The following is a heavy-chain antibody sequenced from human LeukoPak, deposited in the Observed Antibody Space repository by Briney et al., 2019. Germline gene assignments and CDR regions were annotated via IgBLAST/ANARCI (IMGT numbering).Heavy chain of an antibody. CDR3: AKGRYQLSQSGGYFDY. CDR1: GFTFSSYG. V-gene: IGHV3-33*06. Sequence: GGSLRLSCAASGFTFSSYGMHWVRQAPGKGLEWVAVIWYDGSNKDYADSVKGRFTIYRDNSKNTLYLQMNSLRAEDTAVYYCAKGRYQLSQSGGYFDYWGQGTLVTVSS. CDR2: IWYDGSNK. J-gene: IGHJ4*02. D-gene: IGHD2-2*01.